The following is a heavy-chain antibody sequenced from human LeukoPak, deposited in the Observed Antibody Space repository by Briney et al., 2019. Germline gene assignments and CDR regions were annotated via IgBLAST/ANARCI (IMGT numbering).Heavy chain of an antibody. D-gene: IGHD3-22*01. V-gene: IGHV4-39*01. Sequence: SETLSLTCTVSGGSISSISYYWGWIRQPPGEGLEWIGSLYYTGSTYYNPSLRSRVTISVDTSKNQFSLKLSSVTAADTAVYYCARLQYYYDSNGYYSLYYFDYWGQGTVVTVSS. CDR3: ARLQYYYDSNGYYSLYYFDY. J-gene: IGHJ4*02. CDR1: GGSISSISYY. CDR2: LYYTGST.